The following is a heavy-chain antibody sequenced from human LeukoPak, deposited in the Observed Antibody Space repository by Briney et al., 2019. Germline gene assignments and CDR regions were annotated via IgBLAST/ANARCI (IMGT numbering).Heavy chain of an antibody. J-gene: IGHJ4*02. CDR2: IYTSGNT. D-gene: IGHD6-6*01. Sequence: SETLSLTCSVSGGSISSDYWNWIRQPPGKGLEWLGYIYTSGNTDYNPSLKSRVTISVDKSKKQFSLKLSSVTAADTAVYYCARAPSPMYSSSAPLDYWGQGTLVIVSS. CDR3: ARAPSPMYSSSAPLDY. V-gene: IGHV4-4*09. CDR1: GGSISSDY.